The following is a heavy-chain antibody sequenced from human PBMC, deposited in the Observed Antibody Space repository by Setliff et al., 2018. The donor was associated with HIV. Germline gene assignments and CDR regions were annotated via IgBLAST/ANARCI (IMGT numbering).Heavy chain of an antibody. CDR3: ARDIQAAGTGWFDP. V-gene: IGHV4-4*08. CDR1: RGSIDSYY. J-gene: IGHJ5*02. D-gene: IGHD6-13*01. CDR2: VHFGGST. Sequence: SETLSLTCTVSRGSIDSYYWSWVRRPPGKGLEWIGNVHFGGSTYYNPSLDSRVTIHVATSKKQFFLSLSSVTAADTAVYYCARDIQAAGTGWFDPWGQGTLVTVSS.